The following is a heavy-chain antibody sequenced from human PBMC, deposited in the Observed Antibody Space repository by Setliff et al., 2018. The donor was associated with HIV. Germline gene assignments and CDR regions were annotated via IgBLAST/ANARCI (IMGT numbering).Heavy chain of an antibody. CDR3: ARDRRYYDSRQPWAFDI. CDR2: IDYSGSA. Sequence: TLSLTCAVSGVSITSATYYWSWIRHSPGKGLEWIGYIDYSGSAFYNPSLKSRLTISRDTSKNQFSLRMKSVTAADTAVYYCARDRRYYDSRQPWAFDIWGQGTMVTVSS. CDR1: GVSITSATYY. D-gene: IGHD3-22*01. J-gene: IGHJ3*02. V-gene: IGHV4-31*11.